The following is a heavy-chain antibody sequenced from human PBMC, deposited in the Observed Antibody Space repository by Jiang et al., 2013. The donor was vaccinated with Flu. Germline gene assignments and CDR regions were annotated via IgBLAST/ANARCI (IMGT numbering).Heavy chain of an antibody. J-gene: IGHJ1*01. D-gene: IGHD3-16*01. CDR2: TRNKANDYST. CDR3: TRGRQFGH. CDR1: GFTLSDHY. Sequence: VQLVESGGGLVQPGGSLRLSCAASGFTLSDHYLDWVRQAPGKGLEWIGRTRNKANDYSTQYAASVEGRFTISRDDSKNSLYLQMNSLKTEDTAVYYCTRGRQFGHWGQGTLVSVSS. V-gene: IGHV3-72*01.